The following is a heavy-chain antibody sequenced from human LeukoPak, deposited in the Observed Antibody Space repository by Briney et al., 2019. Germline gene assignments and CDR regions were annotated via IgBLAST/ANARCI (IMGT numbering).Heavy chain of an antibody. CDR1: GFAFSQYY. CDR3: TFLVREPQH. Sequence: GGSLRLSCAVSGFAFSQYYMGWVRQAPGKGLESVAIIASDGSYTAYVDSVKGRFTISRDNAKNSLYLQMRSLTAEDTAIYFCTFLVREPQHWGRGTLVTVSS. D-gene: IGHD3-10*01. V-gene: IGHV3-7*01. J-gene: IGHJ1*01. CDR2: IASDGSYT.